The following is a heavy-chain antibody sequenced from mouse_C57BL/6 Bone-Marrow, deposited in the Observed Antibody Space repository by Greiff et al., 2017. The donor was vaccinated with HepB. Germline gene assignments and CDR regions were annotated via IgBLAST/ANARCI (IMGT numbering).Heavy chain of an antibody. CDR2: IDPNSGGT. CDR1: GYTFPSYW. J-gene: IGHJ1*03. V-gene: IGHV1-72*01. CDR3: APTTPVATREGYFDV. D-gene: IGHD1-1*01. Sequence: QVQLQPSGAELVKPGASVKLSCKASGYTFPSYWMHWVKQRPGRGLEWIGRIDPNSGGTKYNEKFKSQATLTVDKPSSTAYMQLSSLTSEDPAVYYCAPTTPVATREGYFDVWGTGTTVTVSS.